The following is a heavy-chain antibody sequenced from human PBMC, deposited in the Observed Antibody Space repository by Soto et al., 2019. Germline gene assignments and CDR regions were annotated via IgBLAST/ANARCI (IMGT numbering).Heavy chain of an antibody. J-gene: IGHJ6*02. V-gene: IGHV3-30*18. CDR1: GFTFSSYG. CDR2: ISYDGSNK. CDR3: AKDTITMIPYYGMDV. Sequence: GGSLRLSCAASGFTFSSYGMHWVRQAPGKGLEWVAVISYDGSNKYYADSVKGRFTISRDNSKNALYLQMNSLRAEDTAVYYCAKDTITMIPYYGMDVWGQGTTVTVSS. D-gene: IGHD3-22*01.